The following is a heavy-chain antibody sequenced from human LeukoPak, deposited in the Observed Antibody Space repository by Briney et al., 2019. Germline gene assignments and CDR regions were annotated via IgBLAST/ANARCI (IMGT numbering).Heavy chain of an antibody. V-gene: IGHV3-53*01. CDR2: IYSGGST. CDR3: AKDAPRQAVAGPRDY. Sequence: GGSLRLSCAASGFTVSSNYMSWVRQAPGKGLEWVSVIYSGGSTYYADSVKGRFTISRDNSKNTLYLQMNSLRAEDTAVYYCAKDAPRQAVAGPRDYWGQGTLVTVSS. J-gene: IGHJ4*02. D-gene: IGHD6-19*01. CDR1: GFTVSSNY.